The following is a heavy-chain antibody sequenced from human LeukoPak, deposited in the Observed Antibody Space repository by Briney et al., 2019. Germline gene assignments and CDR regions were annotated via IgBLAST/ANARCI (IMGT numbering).Heavy chain of an antibody. V-gene: IGHV4-59*08. CDR1: GASIDSYY. Sequence: SETLSLTCTVSGASIDSYYWSWIRQPPGKGLEWIGYTHYSGDIKYNPSLKSRLTISVDTPKNEFSLVLTSVTAADTALYYCARQPGGTAAFDIWAQGTMVTVSA. J-gene: IGHJ3*02. CDR3: ARQPGGTAAFDI. CDR2: THYSGDI. D-gene: IGHD1-14*01.